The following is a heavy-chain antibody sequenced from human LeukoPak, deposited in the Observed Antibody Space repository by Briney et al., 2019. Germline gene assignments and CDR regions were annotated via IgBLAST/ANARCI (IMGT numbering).Heavy chain of an antibody. V-gene: IGHV4-38-2*01. D-gene: IGHD2-2*01. CDR3: ARGYCSSTSCYAFDP. CDR1: RYSINSGYY. Sequence: KPSDTLSLTCVVSRYSINSGYYWGWIRQPPGKGLEWIGIIYHSGSTYYNPSLKSRVTISVVTSKNQFSLKLTSVTAADTAVYYCARGYCSSTSCYAFDPWGQGTLVTVSS. CDR2: IYHSGST. J-gene: IGHJ5*02.